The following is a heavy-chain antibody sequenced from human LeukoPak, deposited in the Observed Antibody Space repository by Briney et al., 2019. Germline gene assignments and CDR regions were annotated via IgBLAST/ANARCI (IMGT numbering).Heavy chain of an antibody. J-gene: IGHJ4*02. V-gene: IGHV1-69*13. Sequence: ASVKVSCKASGYTFTGYYMHWVRQAPGQGLEWMGGIIPIFGTANYAQKFQGRVTITADESTSTAYMELSSLRSEDTAVYYCARDPGPDCGGDCHDYWGQGTLVTVSS. CDR1: GYTFTGYY. D-gene: IGHD2-21*02. CDR3: ARDPGPDCGGDCHDY. CDR2: IIPIFGTA.